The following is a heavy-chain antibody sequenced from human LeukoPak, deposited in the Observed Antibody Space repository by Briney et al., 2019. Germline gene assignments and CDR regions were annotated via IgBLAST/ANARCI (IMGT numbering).Heavy chain of an antibody. CDR2: ISSNGGST. CDR1: GFTFSSYA. CDR3: ARGPYCSSTSCYTSHYYYYYYMDV. D-gene: IGHD2-2*02. Sequence: PGGSLRLSCAASGFTFSSYAMHWVRQAPGKGLEYVSAISSNGGSTYYANSVKGRFTISRDNSKNTLYLQMGSLRAEDMAVYYCARGPYCSSTSCYTSHYYYYYYMDVWGKGTTVTVSS. J-gene: IGHJ6*03. V-gene: IGHV3-64*01.